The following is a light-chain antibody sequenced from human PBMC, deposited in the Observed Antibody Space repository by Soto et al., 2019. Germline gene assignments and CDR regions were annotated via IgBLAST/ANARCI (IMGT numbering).Light chain of an antibody. Sequence: EIVLTQSPGTLSLSPGERATLSCRATQSISSNYLAWYQQKPGQAPRLLIYGASTRATAIPDRFSGSGSGTDFTLTISRLEPEDFAVYYCQHLGTFGQGTKVEGK. CDR1: QSISSNY. J-gene: IGKJ1*01. CDR3: QHLGT. V-gene: IGKV3-20*01. CDR2: GAS.